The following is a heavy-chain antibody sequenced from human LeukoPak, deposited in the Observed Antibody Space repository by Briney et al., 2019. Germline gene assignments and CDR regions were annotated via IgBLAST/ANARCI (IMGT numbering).Heavy chain of an antibody. D-gene: IGHD4-23*01. V-gene: IGHV4-30-2*01. Sequence: SQTLSLTCAVSGGSISSGGYSWSWIRQPPGKGLEWIGYIYHSGSTYYNPSLESRVTISVDRSKNQFSLKLSSVTAADTAVYYCARVVTPDNWFDPWGQGTLVTVSS. J-gene: IGHJ5*02. CDR3: ARVVTPDNWFDP. CDR1: GGSISSGGYS. CDR2: IYHSGST.